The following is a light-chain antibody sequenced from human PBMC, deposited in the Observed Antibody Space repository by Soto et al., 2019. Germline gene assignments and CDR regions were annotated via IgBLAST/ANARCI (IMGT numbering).Light chain of an antibody. CDR3: AVWDVSLNGYV. CDR2: SDG. V-gene: IGLV1-44*01. CDR1: RANAESYV. J-gene: IGLJ1*01. Sequence: QSVITHPPSASVTAGQRVTICCSGSRANAESYVVNWFRHIPGVAAKLLIYSDGRRPSGVHDRFSGSKSGPSAFLAISGLQSEDEADYYCAVWDVSLNGYVFGTGTKVNVL.